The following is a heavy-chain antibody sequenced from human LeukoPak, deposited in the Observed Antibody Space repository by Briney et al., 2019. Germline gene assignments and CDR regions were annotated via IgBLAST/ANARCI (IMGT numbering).Heavy chain of an antibody. Sequence: SETLSLTCTVSGGSISSYYWSWIRQPPRKGLEWTGYIHYTGSTNYNPSLKSRVTISVDTSKNQFSLKLSSVTAADTAVYYCARPTGEYGSGSSDLDYWGQGTLVTVSS. CDR3: ARPTGEYGSGSSDLDY. J-gene: IGHJ4*02. CDR2: IHYTGST. V-gene: IGHV4-59*08. D-gene: IGHD3-10*01. CDR1: GGSISSYY.